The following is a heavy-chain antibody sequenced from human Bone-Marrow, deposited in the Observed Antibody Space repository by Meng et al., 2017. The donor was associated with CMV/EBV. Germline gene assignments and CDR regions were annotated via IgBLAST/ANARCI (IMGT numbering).Heavy chain of an antibody. V-gene: IGHV1-69*02. CDR2: IIPILGIA. J-gene: IGHJ5*02. Sequence: SVKVSCKASGGTFSSYTISWVRQAPGQGLEWMGRIIPILGIANYAQKFQGRVTITADKSTSTAYMELSSLRSEDTAVYYCAKLPSLDAPAAIPPLQRAWFDPWGQGTLVTVSS. D-gene: IGHD2-2*01. CDR3: AKLPSLDAPAAIPPLQRAWFDP. CDR1: GGTFSSYT.